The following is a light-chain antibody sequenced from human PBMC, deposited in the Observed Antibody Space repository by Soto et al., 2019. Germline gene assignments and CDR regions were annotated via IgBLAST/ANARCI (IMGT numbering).Light chain of an antibody. Sequence: QAVVTQPPSASGSPGQSVTISCTGTSSDVGKYDYVSWFQHHPGKAPKLIIYEVSKRPSGVHDRFSGSKSGSTASPTVSGLPNEDEADYYCNSYVGGSNVFGTGTKVTVL. CDR3: NSYVGGSNV. V-gene: IGLV2-8*01. CDR1: SSDVGKYDY. CDR2: EVS. J-gene: IGLJ1*01.